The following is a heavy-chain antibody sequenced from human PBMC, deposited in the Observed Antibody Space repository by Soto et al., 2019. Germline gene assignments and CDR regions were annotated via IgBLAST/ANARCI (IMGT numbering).Heavy chain of an antibody. V-gene: IGHV3-23*01. J-gene: IGHJ4*02. CDR2: ISGTGTTT. CDR1: GFTFSSYA. CDR3: VKAVYLLDFDY. Sequence: GGSLRLSCAASGFTFSSYAMTWVRQAPGKGLEWVSTISGTGTTTYYADSVKGRFTISRDNSKNTLYLQMNSLRTEDTAVYYCVKAVYLLDFDYWGQGTPVTVYS. D-gene: IGHD2-8*01.